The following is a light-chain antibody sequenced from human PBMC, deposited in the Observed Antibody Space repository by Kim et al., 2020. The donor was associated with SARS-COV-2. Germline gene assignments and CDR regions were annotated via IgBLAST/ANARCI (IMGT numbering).Light chain of an antibody. CDR2: RGG. CDR1: NFGSKN. CDR3: QPWDNISAV. J-gene: IGLJ7*01. Sequence: SYELTQPLSVSVALGQTANITCAANNFGSKNVQWYQQKAGRAPVLVIYRGGRRPSGIPEQFSGSNSGNTATPTISRAAAGDEADYYCQPWDNISAVFGGGTQVTVL. V-gene: IGLV3-9*01.